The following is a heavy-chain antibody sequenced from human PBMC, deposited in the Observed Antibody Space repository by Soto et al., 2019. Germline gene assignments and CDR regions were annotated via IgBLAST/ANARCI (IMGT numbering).Heavy chain of an antibody. V-gene: IGHV4-61*01. CDR1: GDPVSRGSFY. Sequence: SETLSLTCTVSGDPVSRGSFYWSWIRQPPGKGLEWIGYVYYTGNSNNNPSLKSRVTISIDTSKNEFSLNLRSVTAADTAIYYCARKDYDSTIDFSGQGPLVTVSS. D-gene: IGHD3-22*01. CDR3: ARKDYDSTIDF. CDR2: VYYTGNS. J-gene: IGHJ4*02.